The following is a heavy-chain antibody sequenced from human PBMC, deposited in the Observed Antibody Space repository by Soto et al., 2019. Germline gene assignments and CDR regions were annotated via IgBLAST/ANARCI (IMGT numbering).Heavy chain of an antibody. J-gene: IGHJ6*02. CDR2: VSYAGNHK. CDR1: GFTFRSFG. V-gene: IGHV3-30*18. Sequence: QVQLVESGGGVIQPGTSLSLSCGSSGFTFRSFGRYWVRQAPGKGLEWVAVVSYAGNHKYYADSVKGRFTVSRDNAKNMLYLQMNSLRGEYTAVYYCAKDVGQQLVRNYGMDVWGQGTTVTVSS. D-gene: IGHD6-13*01. CDR3: AKDVGQQLVRNYGMDV.